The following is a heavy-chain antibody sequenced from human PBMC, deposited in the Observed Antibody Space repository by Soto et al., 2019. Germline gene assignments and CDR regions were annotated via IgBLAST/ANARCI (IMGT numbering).Heavy chain of an antibody. V-gene: IGHV1-2*04. CDR1: GYTFTGYY. CDR2: INPNSGGT. Sequence: QVQLVQSGAEVKKPGASVKVSCKASGYTFTGYYMHWVRQAPGQGLEWMGWINPNSGGTNYAQKFQGWVTMTRDTSINTAYKELSKVGSGGTAGYYWARVGGKGEAPDYWGQGTLVTVSS. D-gene: IGHD3-16*01. J-gene: IGHJ4*02. CDR3: ARVGGKGEAPDY.